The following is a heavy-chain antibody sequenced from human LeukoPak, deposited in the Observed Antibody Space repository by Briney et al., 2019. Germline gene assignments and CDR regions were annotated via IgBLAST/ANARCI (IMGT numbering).Heavy chain of an antibody. CDR2: ISYDGSNK. D-gene: IGHD1-26*01. Sequence: GRSLRLSCAASGFTFSTHGMHWVRQAPGNGLEWVAVISYDGSNKHYADSVKGRFTISRDNSKNTLYLQMNSLRAGDTAVYYCVKGHLVWELGDYFDYWGQGTLVTVSS. CDR1: GFTFSTHG. J-gene: IGHJ4*02. CDR3: VKGHLVWELGDYFDY. V-gene: IGHV3-30*18.